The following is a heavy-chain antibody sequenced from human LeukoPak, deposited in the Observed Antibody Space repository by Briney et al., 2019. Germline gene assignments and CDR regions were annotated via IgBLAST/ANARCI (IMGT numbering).Heavy chain of an antibody. CDR3: ATEVVGYGDVHYFDS. CDR2: INPNSGGT. Sequence: GASVKVSCKASGYTFTGYYMHWVRQAPGQGLEWMGWINPNSGGTNYAQKFQGRVTMTRDTSISTAYMNLSSLRSEDTAVYYCATEVVGYGDVHYFDSWGQGTLVTVSS. J-gene: IGHJ4*02. D-gene: IGHD4-17*01. CDR1: GYTFTGYY. V-gene: IGHV1-2*02.